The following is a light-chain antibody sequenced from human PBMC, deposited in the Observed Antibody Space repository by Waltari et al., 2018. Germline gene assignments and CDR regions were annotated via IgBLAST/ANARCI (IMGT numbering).Light chain of an antibody. J-gene: IGKJ2*01. V-gene: IGKV2-30*01. CDR2: KVS. CDR1: QSLVYRDGDTY. Sequence: DVVMTQSPLSLPVTPGQPASISCRSSQSLVYRDGDTYLNWFHQRPGQSPRRLIYKVSNRDSGVPDRFNGSVSVTDFTLKISRVEAEDVGVYYCMQGTHWPPYTFGQGTKLEIK. CDR3: MQGTHWPPYT.